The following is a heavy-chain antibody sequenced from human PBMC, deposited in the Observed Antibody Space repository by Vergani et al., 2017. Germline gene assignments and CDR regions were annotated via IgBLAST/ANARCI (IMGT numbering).Heavy chain of an antibody. CDR1: GGSINTGAYY. CDR2: VYTSGMT. J-gene: IGHJ4*02. V-gene: IGHV4-61*02. CDR3: ARHDRKTYTATMGWYDY. D-gene: IGHD3-16*01. Sequence: VQLQESGPRLVRPSQTLSLTCTVSGGSINTGAYYWSWIRQPAGKGLEWIGRVYTSGMTNYNPSLKSRVTILVDRSKSQLSLKLTSVTAGDTAVYFCARHDRKTYTATMGWYDYWGQGILVTVSS.